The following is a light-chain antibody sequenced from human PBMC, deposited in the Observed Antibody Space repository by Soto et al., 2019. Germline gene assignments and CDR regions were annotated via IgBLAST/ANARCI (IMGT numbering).Light chain of an antibody. CDR2: GAS. Sequence: DIVLTQSPGTLSLSPGERATLSCRASQSFSSGYLAWYQQKPGQAPRLLIYGASTRATDIPDRFSGSESGTEFTLTISRLEPEDFAVYYCHQYGSSPPYTFGQGTKLEI. CDR3: HQYGSSPPYT. CDR1: QSFSSGY. V-gene: IGKV3-20*01. J-gene: IGKJ2*01.